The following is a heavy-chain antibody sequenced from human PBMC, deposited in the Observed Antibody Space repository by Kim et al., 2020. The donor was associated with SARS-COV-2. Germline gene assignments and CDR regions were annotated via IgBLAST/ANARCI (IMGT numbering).Heavy chain of an antibody. D-gene: IGHD2-21*02. J-gene: IGHJ4*02. CDR1: GGSISSGGYY. CDR3: AGIRYCGGDCYLFDY. CDR2: IYYSGST. Sequence: SETLSLTCTVSGGSISSGGYYWSWIRQHPGKGLEWIGYIYYSGSTYYNPSLKSRVTISVDTSKNQFSLKLSSVTAADTAVYYCAGIRYCGGDCYLFDYWGQGTLVTVSS. V-gene: IGHV4-31*03.